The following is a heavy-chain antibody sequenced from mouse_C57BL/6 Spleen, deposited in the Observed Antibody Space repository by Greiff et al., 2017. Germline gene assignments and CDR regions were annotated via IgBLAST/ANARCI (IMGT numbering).Heavy chain of an antibody. J-gene: IGHJ4*01. CDR1: GFTFSDYY. D-gene: IGHD2-5*01. V-gene: IGHV5-12*01. Sequence: EVKLMESGGGLVQPGGSLKLSCAASGFTFSDYYMYWVRQTPGKRLEWVAYISNGGGSTYYPDTVKGRFTISRDNAKNTLYLQMSRLKSEDTAMYYCAGHRHSNYVYYAMDYWGQGTSVTVAS. CDR3: AGHRHSNYVYYAMDY. CDR2: ISNGGGST.